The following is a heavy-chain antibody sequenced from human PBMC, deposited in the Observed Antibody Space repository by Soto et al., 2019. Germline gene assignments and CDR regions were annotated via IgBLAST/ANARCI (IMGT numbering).Heavy chain of an antibody. Sequence: HPGGSLRLSCAASGFTFSSYGMHWVRQAPGKGLEWVAVISYDGSNKYYADSVKGRFTISRDNSKNTLYLQMNSLRAEDTAVYYCAKVGRLWGVEYYFDYWGQGTLVTVSS. CDR1: GFTFSSYG. J-gene: IGHJ4*02. V-gene: IGHV3-30*18. D-gene: IGHD3-10*01. CDR2: ISYDGSNK. CDR3: AKVGRLWGVEYYFDY.